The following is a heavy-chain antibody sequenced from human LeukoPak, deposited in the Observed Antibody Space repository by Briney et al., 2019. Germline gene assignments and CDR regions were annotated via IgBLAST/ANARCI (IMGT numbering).Heavy chain of an antibody. V-gene: IGHV3-21*01. J-gene: IGHJ4*02. CDR3: ARYGSGTSYITNYFDY. CDR1: GFTFSSYS. Sequence: GGSLRLSCAASGFTFSSYSMNWVRQAPGKGLEWVSSISISSNYIYYADSVKGRFTISRDNAKNSLYLQMKSLRDEDTAVYYCARYGSGTSYITNYFDYWGQGTLVTVSS. D-gene: IGHD3-10*01. CDR2: ISISSNYI.